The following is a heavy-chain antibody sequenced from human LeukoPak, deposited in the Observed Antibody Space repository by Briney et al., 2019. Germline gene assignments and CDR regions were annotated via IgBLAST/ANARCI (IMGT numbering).Heavy chain of an antibody. CDR1: GGSISSYY. J-gene: IGHJ6*02. CDR3: ARGRYYYYGMDV. V-gene: IGHV4-59*08. CDR2: IYYSGST. Sequence: SETLSLTCTVSGGSISSYYWSWIRQPPGKGLEWIGYIYYSGSTNYNPSLKSRVTISVDTSKNQFSLKLSSVTAADTAVYYCARGRYYYYGMDVWGQGTTVTVSS.